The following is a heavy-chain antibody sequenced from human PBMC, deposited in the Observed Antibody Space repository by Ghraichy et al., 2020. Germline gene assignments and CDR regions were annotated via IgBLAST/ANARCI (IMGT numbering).Heavy chain of an antibody. CDR3: ARTTIVVVPAAIYAFDI. D-gene: IGHD2-2*01. Sequence: SGPTLVKPTQTLTLTCTFSGFSLSTSGMCVSWIRQPPGKALEWLARNDWDDDKYYSTSLKTRLTISKDTSKNQVVLTMTNMDPVDTATYYCARTTIVVVPAAIYAFDIWGQGTMVTVSS. V-gene: IGHV2-70*11. J-gene: IGHJ3*02. CDR2: NDWDDDK. CDR1: GFSLSTSGMC.